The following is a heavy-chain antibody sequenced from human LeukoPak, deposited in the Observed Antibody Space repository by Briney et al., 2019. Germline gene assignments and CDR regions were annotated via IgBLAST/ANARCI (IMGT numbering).Heavy chain of an antibody. CDR3: ARVSKRWLRLGELSLYY. V-gene: IGHV1-8*01. CDR2: MNPNSGNT. Sequence: ASVKVSCKASGYTFTSYDINWVRQATGQGLEWMGWMNPNSGNTGYAQKFQGRVTMTRYTSISTAYMELSSLRSEDTAVYYCARVSKRWLRLGELSLYYWGQRTLVTVSS. CDR1: GYTFTSYD. D-gene: IGHD3-16*02. J-gene: IGHJ4*02.